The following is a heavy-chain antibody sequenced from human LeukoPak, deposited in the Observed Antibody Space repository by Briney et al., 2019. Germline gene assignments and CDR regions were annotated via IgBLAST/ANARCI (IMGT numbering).Heavy chain of an antibody. J-gene: IGHJ5*02. CDR3: ATEGIGDGYNLGGENRPYNWFDP. CDR2: FGPEDGET. D-gene: IGHD5-24*01. V-gene: IGHV1-24*01. Sequence: ASVKVSCKVSGYTLTELSMHWVRQAPGKGLEWMGGFGPEDGETIYAQKFQGRVTMTEDTSTDTAYMELSSLRSEDTAVYYCATEGIGDGYNLGGENRPYNWFDPWGQGTLVTVSS. CDR1: GYTLTELS.